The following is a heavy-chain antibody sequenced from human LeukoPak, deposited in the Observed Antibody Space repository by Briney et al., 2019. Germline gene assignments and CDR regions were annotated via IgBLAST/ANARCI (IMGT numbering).Heavy chain of an antibody. Sequence: SETLSLTCTVSGGSIGSGSYYWSWIRQPAGKGLEWIGRIYTSGSTNYNPSLKSRVTISVGTSKNQFSLKLSSVTAADTAVYYCARVHRDWSLDYWGQGTLVTVSS. CDR1: GGSIGSGSYY. CDR3: ARVHRDWSLDY. J-gene: IGHJ4*02. D-gene: IGHD3-9*01. V-gene: IGHV4-61*02. CDR2: IYTSGST.